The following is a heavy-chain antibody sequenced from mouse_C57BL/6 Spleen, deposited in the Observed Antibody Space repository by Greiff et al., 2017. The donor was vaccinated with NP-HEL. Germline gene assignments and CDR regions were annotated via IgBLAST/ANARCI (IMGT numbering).Heavy chain of an antibody. J-gene: IGHJ3*01. D-gene: IGHD4-1*01. CDR3: ARRGLANWGVAY. CDR1: GYTFTSYW. V-gene: IGHV1-55*01. Sequence: VQLQQSGAELVKPGASVKMSCKASGYTFTSYWITWVKQRPGQGLEWIGDIYPGSGSTNYNEKFKSKATLTVDTSSSTAYMQLSSLTSEDSAVYYCARRGLANWGVAYWGQGTLVTVSA. CDR2: IYPGSGST.